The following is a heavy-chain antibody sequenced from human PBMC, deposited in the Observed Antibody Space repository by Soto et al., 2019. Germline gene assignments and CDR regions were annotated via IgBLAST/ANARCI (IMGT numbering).Heavy chain of an antibody. J-gene: IGHJ5*02. CDR1: GGSFSGYY. Sequence: SETLSLTCAVYGGSFSGYYWSWIRQPPGKGLEWIGEINHSGSTNYNPSLKSRVTISVDTSKNQFSLKLSSVTAADTAVYYCARGRLNYYGSGSYFRGNWFDPWGQGTLVTVSS. CDR3: ARGRLNYYGSGSYFRGNWFDP. CDR2: INHSGST. D-gene: IGHD3-10*01. V-gene: IGHV4-34*01.